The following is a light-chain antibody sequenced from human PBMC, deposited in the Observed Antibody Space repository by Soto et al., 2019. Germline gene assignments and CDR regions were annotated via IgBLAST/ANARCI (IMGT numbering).Light chain of an antibody. CDR1: QSLNDW. V-gene: IGKV1-5*03. Sequence: DIQMTQSPSTLSASVGDRVTITCRASQSLNDWLAWYQQKPGKAPKLLFYKASGLESGVPSRFSGRGSGTEFTLTISRLQADDFATYCCQHYSGYPWTFGQGTKVEIK. CDR2: KAS. CDR3: QHYSGYPWT. J-gene: IGKJ1*01.